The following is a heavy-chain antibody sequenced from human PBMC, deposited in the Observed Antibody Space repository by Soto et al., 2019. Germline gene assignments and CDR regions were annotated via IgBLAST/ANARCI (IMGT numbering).Heavy chain of an antibody. J-gene: IGHJ6*03. CDR2: ISSSSSTI. V-gene: IGHV3-48*01. CDR1: GFTFSSYS. CDR3: ARYASIVVVPAATSVYYYYMDV. D-gene: IGHD2-2*01. Sequence: GGSLRLSCAASGFTFSSYSMNWVRQAPGKGLEWVSYISSSSSTIYYADSVKGRFTISRDNAKNSLYLQMNSLRAEDTAVYYCARYASIVVVPAATSVYYYYMDVWGKGTTVTVSS.